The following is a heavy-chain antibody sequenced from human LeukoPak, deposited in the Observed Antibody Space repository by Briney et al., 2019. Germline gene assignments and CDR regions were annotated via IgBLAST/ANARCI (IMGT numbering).Heavy chain of an antibody. J-gene: IGHJ4*02. V-gene: IGHV4-61*02. CDR1: GGSISSGSYY. CDR3: AREVKSIAAL. Sequence: PSETLSLTCTVSGGSISSGSYYWSCIRQPAGKGLEWIGRIYTSGSTNYNPSLKSRVTISVDTSKNQFSLKLSSVTAADTAVYYCAREVKSIAALWGQGTLVTVSS. D-gene: IGHD6-6*01. CDR2: IYTSGST.